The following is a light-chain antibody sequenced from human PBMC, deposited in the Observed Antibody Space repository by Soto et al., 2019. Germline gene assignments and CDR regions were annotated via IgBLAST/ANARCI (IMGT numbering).Light chain of an antibody. CDR3: CSHTPNNTRV. CDR1: SSDVGSYNY. CDR2: DVS. J-gene: IGLJ1*01. Sequence: QSALTQPASVSGSPGQSIAISCTGTSSDVGSYNYVSWYQQHPGKAPKLMIYDVSSRPSGVSNRFSGSKSGNTASLTISGLQAEDEADYYCCSHTPNNTRVFGTGTKVTVL. V-gene: IGLV2-14*03.